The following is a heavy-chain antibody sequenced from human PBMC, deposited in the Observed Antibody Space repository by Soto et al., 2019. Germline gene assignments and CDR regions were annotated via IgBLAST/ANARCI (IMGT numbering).Heavy chain of an antibody. CDR2: MNPNSGNT. J-gene: IGHJ3*02. D-gene: IGHD4-17*01. CDR1: GYTFTSYD. V-gene: IGHV1-8*01. CDR3: ARCANYDYGDYADAFDI. Sequence: ASVKVSCKASGYTFTSYDINWVRQATGQGLEWMGWMNPNSGNTGYAQKFQGRVTMTRNTSISTAYMELSSLRSEDTAVYYCARCANYDYGDYADAFDIWGQGTMVTGSS.